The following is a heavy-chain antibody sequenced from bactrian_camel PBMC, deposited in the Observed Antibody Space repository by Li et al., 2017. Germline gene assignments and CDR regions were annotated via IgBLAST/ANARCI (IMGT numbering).Heavy chain of an antibody. D-gene: IGHD3*01. CDR1: GYNFGTCG. CDR2: ITNDGVI. V-gene: IGHV3S53*01. J-gene: IGHJ6*01. Sequence: HVQLVESGGGLVQPGGSLTLSCTTSGYNFGTCGMEWYRQAPGKERELISTITNDGVIKYKGSVQGRFTASRDISKNTLYLQMNSLKTEDTAMYYCAAGLRQCSYPPSGTWISTAGSWGQGTQVTVS. CDR3: AAGLRQCSYPPSGTWISTAGS.